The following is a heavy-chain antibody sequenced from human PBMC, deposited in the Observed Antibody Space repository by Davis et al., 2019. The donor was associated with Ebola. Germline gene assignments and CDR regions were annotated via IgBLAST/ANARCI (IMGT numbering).Heavy chain of an antibody. Sequence: GESLKISCAASGFTFSSYAMSWIRQAPGKGLEWVSAISGSGGSTYYADSVKGRFTISRDNSKNTLYLQMNSLRAEDTAVYYCAKVGDDYGDYEAYYFDYWGQGTLVTVSS. CDR3: AKVGDDYGDYEAYYFDY. CDR1: GFTFSSYA. J-gene: IGHJ4*02. V-gene: IGHV3-23*01. D-gene: IGHD4-17*01. CDR2: ISGSGGST.